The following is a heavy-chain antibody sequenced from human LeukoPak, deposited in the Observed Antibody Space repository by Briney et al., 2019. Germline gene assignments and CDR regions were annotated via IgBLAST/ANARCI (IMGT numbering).Heavy chain of an antibody. D-gene: IGHD3-3*01. CDR3: ARGWESGSSYNWFDP. CDR2: IYYSGST. J-gene: IGHJ5*02. CDR1: GGSISSYY. Sequence: PSETLSLTCTASGGSISSYYWSWIRQPPGKGLEWIGYIYYSGSTNYNPSLKSRVTISVDTSKNQFSLKLSSVTAADTAVYYCARGWESGSSYNWFDPWCQGTLVTVSS. V-gene: IGHV4-59*01.